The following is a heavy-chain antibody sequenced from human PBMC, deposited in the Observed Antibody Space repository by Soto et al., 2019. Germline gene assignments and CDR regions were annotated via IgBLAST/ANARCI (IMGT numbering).Heavy chain of an antibody. CDR2: ISGSGDST. V-gene: IGHV3-23*01. CDR3: AIRIVGYY. D-gene: IGHD3-22*01. Sequence: QPGGSLRLSCAASGFTFSSYAMSWVRQAPGKGLEWVSAISGSGDSTYYADSVKGRFTLSRDNSKNTVYLQMNSLRAEDTALYYCAIRIVGYYWGQGTLVTVSA. J-gene: IGHJ4*02. CDR1: GFTFSSYA.